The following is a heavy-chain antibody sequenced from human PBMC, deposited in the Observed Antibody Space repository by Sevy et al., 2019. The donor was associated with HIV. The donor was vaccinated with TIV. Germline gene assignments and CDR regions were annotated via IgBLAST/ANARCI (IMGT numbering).Heavy chain of an antibody. CDR2: INHSGST. J-gene: IGHJ5*02. Sequence: SETLSLTCAVYGGSFSGYYWSWIRQPPGKGLEWIGEINHSGSTNYNPSLKSRVTISVDTSKNQFSLKLSSVTAADTAVYYWAREPAAGNGFDPWAREPWSPSPQ. CDR3: AREPAAGNGFDP. V-gene: IGHV4-34*01. CDR1: GGSFSGYY. D-gene: IGHD6-13*01.